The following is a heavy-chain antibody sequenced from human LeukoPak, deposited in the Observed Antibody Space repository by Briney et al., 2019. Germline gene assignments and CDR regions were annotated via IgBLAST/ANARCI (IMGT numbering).Heavy chain of an antibody. CDR2: INPSGGST. CDR1: GYTFTSYY. V-gene: IGHV1-46*01. Sequence: ASVKVSCKASGYTFTSYYMHWVRQAPGQGLEWMGIINPSGGSTSYAQKFQGRVTMTRDMSTSTVYMELSSLRSEDTAVYYCAKERWTTTAFDIWGQGTMVTVSS. D-gene: IGHD3/OR15-3a*01. J-gene: IGHJ3*02. CDR3: AKERWTTTAFDI.